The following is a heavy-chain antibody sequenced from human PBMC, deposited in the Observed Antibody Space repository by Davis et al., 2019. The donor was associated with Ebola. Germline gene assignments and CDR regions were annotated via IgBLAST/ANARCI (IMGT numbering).Heavy chain of an antibody. D-gene: IGHD4-17*01. CDR3: AKGSLYGSRSITAGVDV. CDR2: ISGSGTGT. Sequence: GESLKISCAASGFTLSSYAMNWVRQAPGKGLEWVSGISGSGTGTYYADSVKGRFTFSRDNSKNTLYLQMNSLRAEDTAVYYCAKGSLYGSRSITAGVDVWGQGTTVTVSS. V-gene: IGHV3-23*01. CDR1: GFTLSSYA. J-gene: IGHJ6*02.